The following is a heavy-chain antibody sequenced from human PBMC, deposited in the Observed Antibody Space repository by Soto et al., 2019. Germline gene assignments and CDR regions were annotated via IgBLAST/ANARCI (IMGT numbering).Heavy chain of an antibody. D-gene: IGHD4-17*01. CDR1: GGSINSGAYY. V-gene: IGHV4-30-4*01. Sequence: SETLSLTCTVSGGSINSGAYYWSWIRQPPGKGLEWIGYIYYSGSTYYNPPLRSRVTISIDTSKNHFFLNLSSVTAADTAVYYCARIGLTTALLWGQGTLVTVSS. J-gene: IGHJ4*02. CDR3: ARIGLTTALL. CDR2: IYYSGST.